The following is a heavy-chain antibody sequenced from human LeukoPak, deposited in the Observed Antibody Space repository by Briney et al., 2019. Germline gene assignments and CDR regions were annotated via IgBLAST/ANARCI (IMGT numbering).Heavy chain of an antibody. J-gene: IGHJ4*02. CDR1: GGSISTYN. V-gene: IGHV4-59*01. Sequence: SETLSLTCTVSGGSISTYNWSWIRQPPGKGLEWIGYVYYSGSTDYNPSLKSRVTISVDTSKNQFSLRLSSVTAADTAVYYCARGLDFSSGYSFDSWGQGTLVTVSS. CDR2: VYYSGST. D-gene: IGHD3-3*01. CDR3: ARGLDFSSGYSFDS.